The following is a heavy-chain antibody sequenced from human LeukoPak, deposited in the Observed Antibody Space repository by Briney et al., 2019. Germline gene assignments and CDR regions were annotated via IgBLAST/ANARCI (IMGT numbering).Heavy chain of an antibody. D-gene: IGHD3-16*01. CDR1: GGSINSYY. CDR2: IYTSGST. Sequence: DPSETLSLTCTVSGGSINSYYWSWIRQPAGKGLEWIGRIYTSGSTNYNPSLKSRVTMSVDTSKNQFSLKLRSVTAADTAVYYCARGRYGWLPFDYWGQGTLVTVSS. J-gene: IGHJ4*02. V-gene: IGHV4-4*07. CDR3: ARGRYGWLPFDY.